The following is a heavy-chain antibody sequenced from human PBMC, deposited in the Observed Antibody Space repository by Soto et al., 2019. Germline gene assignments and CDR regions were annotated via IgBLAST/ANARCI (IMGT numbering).Heavy chain of an antibody. Sequence: SETLSLTCTVSGGSISDISYCWGWIRQPPGKGLQWIGCMFYSGATYYNPSLKNRVTLSVDTSNNELSLKLVSVTAPDTAVYYCARHKSGSDWLDPWGQGTLVTVSS. CDR3: ARHKSGSDWLDP. CDR1: GGSISDISYC. CDR2: MFYSGAT. J-gene: IGHJ5*02. D-gene: IGHD2-15*01. V-gene: IGHV4-39*01.